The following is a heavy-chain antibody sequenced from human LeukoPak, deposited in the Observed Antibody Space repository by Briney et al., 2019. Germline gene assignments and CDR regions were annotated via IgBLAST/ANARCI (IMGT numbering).Heavy chain of an antibody. CDR1: GFTFSSYA. V-gene: IGHV3-30-3*01. J-gene: IGHJ3*02. D-gene: IGHD6-13*01. CDR2: ISYDGSNK. Sequence: GRSLRLSCAASGFTFSSYAMHWVRQAPGKGLEWVAVISYDGSNKYYADSVKGRFTISGDNSKNTLYLQMNSLRTEDTAVYYCARDYPSTSSADAFDIWGQGTMVTVSS. CDR3: ARDYPSTSSADAFDI.